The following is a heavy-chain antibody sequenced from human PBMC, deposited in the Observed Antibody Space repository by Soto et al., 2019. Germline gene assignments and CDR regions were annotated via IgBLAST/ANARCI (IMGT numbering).Heavy chain of an antibody. CDR3: ARAEGVVVPAATRRIGYFQH. J-gene: IGHJ1*01. CDR1: GYTFTSYY. Sequence: GASVKVSCKASGYTFTSYYMHWVRQAPGQGLEWMGIINPSGGSTSYAQKFQGRVTMTRDTSTSTVYMELSSLRSEDTAVYYCARAEGVVVPAATRRIGYFQHWGQGNLVTVSS. V-gene: IGHV1-46*01. CDR2: INPSGGST. D-gene: IGHD2-2*01.